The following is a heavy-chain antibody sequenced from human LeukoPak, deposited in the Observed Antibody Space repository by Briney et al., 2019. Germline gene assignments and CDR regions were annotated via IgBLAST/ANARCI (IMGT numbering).Heavy chain of an antibody. CDR3: ARDVRGGGQLLSGMDY. CDR2: INPSGGST. D-gene: IGHD2-2*01. J-gene: IGHJ4*02. Sequence: ASVKVSCKASGYTFTSYYMHWARQAPGQGLEWMGIINPSGGSTSYAQKFQGRVTMTRDTSTSTVYMELSSLRSEDTAVYYCARDVRGGGQLLSGMDYWGQGTLVTVSS. CDR1: GYTFTSYY. V-gene: IGHV1-46*01.